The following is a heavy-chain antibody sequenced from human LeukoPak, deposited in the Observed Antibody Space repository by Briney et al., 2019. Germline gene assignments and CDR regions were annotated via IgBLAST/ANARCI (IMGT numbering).Heavy chain of an antibody. CDR3: AKDRDGDGWDYYYYMDV. D-gene: IGHD5-24*01. Sequence: SQTLSLTCTVSGGSISSSSYYWGWLRQPPGKGLEWIGSIYYSGSTYYNPSLKSRVTISVDTSKNQFSRKLSFVTAADTAVYYCAKDRDGDGWDYYYYMDVWGKGTTVTISS. V-gene: IGHV4-39*07. CDR1: GGSISSSSYY. J-gene: IGHJ6*03. CDR2: IYYSGST.